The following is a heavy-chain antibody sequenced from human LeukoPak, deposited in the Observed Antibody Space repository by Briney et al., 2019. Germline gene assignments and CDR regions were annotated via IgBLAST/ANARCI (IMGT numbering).Heavy chain of an antibody. D-gene: IGHD1-26*01. Sequence: PGGSLRLSCAASGFTFSSYGMHWVRQAPGKGREWVAVISYDGSNKYYADSVKGRFTISRDNSKNTLYLKMNSLRAEDTAVYYCAKDGGSYSSPWSSDAFDIWGQGTMVTVSS. V-gene: IGHV3-30*18. CDR3: AKDGGSYSSPWSSDAFDI. CDR2: ISYDGSNK. J-gene: IGHJ3*02. CDR1: GFTFSSYG.